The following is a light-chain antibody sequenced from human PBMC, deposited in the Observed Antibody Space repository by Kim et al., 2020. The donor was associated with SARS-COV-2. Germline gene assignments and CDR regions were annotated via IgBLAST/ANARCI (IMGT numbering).Light chain of an antibody. Sequence: QSVLTQPPSASGTPGQRVTISCSGSSSNIGNNSVNWYQQVPGTAPKLLIYGTDKRPSGVPDRFSGSKSGTSASLAISGLQSEDEADYYCSAWDNTLDGDVLFGGGTKVTVL. V-gene: IGLV1-44*01. CDR1: SSNIGNNS. CDR2: GTD. J-gene: IGLJ2*01. CDR3: SAWDNTLDGDVL.